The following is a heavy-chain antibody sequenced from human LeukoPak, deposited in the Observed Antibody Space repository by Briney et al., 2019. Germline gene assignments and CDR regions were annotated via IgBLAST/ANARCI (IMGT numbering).Heavy chain of an antibody. CDR1: GGTFSSYA. D-gene: IGHD2-2*01. V-gene: IGHV1-69*05. J-gene: IGHJ4*02. CDR3: ATTSRVVVPAAILFDY. CDR2: IIPIFGTA. Sequence: GSSVKVSCKASGGTFSSYAISWVRQAPGQGLEWMGGIIPIFGTANYAQKFQGRVTITTDESTSTAYMELSSLRSEDTAVYYCATTSRVVVPAAILFDYWGQGTLVTVSS.